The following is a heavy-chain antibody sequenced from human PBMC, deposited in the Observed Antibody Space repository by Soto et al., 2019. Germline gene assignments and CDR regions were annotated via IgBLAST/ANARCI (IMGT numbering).Heavy chain of an antibody. Sequence: PSETLSLTCTVSVGSISSSTYYWGWIRQPPGKGLEWIGNIYYSGSTYYNPSLKSRVTISVDTSKNQFSLKLSSVTAADTAMYFCARHARGSCYSWGQGTLVTVSS. V-gene: IGHV4-39*01. J-gene: IGHJ4*02. CDR2: IYYSGST. CDR3: ARHARGSCYS. D-gene: IGHD2-15*01. CDR1: VGSISSSTYY.